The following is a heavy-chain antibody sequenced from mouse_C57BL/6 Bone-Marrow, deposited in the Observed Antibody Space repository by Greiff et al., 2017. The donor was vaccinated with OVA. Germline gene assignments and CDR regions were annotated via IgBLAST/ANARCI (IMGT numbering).Heavy chain of an antibody. V-gene: IGHV5-15*01. CDR2: ISNLAYSI. J-gene: IGHJ1*03. CDR1: GFTFSDYG. D-gene: IGHD1-1*01. Sequence: EVQLVESGGGLVQPGGSLKLSCAASGFTFSDYGMAWVRQAPRKGPEWVAFISNLAYSIDSADTVTGRFTIPRENAENTLYLDMSRLRSEETDMYYFARHGSTYWYFDVWGTGTTVTVSA. CDR3: ARHGSTYWYFDV.